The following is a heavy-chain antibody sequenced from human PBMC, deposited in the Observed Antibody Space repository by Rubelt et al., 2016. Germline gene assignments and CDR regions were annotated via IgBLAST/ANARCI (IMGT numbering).Heavy chain of an antibody. D-gene: IGHD6-19*01. CDR3: ARGGYSSGSYFDY. CDR1: GFTFSSYA. CDR2: ISFDGGNK. J-gene: IGHJ4*02. Sequence: VQLLESGGGLVQPGGSLRLSCAASGFTFSSYAMSWVRQAPGKGLEWVAVISFDGGNKYYADSVKGRFTISRDNSKNTLYLQMNSLRAEDTAVYYCARGGYSSGSYFDYWGQGTLVTVSS. V-gene: IGHV3-30*04.